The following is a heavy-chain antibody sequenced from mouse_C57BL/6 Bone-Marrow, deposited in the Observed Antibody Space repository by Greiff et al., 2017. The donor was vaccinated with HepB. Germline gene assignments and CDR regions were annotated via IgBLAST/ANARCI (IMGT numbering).Heavy chain of an antibody. CDR3: AREGYGSSLYYAMDY. V-gene: IGHV1-76*01. CDR1: GYTFTDYY. J-gene: IGHJ4*01. CDR2: IYPGSGNT. Sequence: VQGVESGAELVRPGASVKLSCKASGYTFTDYYINWVKQRPGQGLEWIARIYPGSGNTYYNEKFEGKATLTAEKSSSTAYMQLSSLTSEDSAVYFCAREGYGSSLYYAMDYWGQGTSVTVSS. D-gene: IGHD1-1*01.